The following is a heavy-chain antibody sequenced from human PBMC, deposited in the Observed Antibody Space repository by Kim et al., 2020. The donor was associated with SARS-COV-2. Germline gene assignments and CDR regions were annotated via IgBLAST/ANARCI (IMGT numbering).Heavy chain of an antibody. CDR3: ARARDYGGNFDY. J-gene: IGHJ4*02. Sequence: SETLSLTCTVSGGSISSYYWSWIRQPPGKGLEWIGYIYYSGSTNYNPSLKSRVTISVDTSKNQFSLKLSSVTAADTAVYYCARARDYGGNFDYWGQGTLVTVSS. V-gene: IGHV4-59*13. CDR1: GGSISSYY. D-gene: IGHD4-17*01. CDR2: IYYSGST.